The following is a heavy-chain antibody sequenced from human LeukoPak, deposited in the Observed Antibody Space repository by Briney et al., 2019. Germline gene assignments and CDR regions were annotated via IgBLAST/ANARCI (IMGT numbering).Heavy chain of an antibody. V-gene: IGHV3-30*18. CDR3: AKARGPHSGSYFISYQVWFDP. Sequence: GGSLRLSCAASGFTFSSYGMHWVRQAPGKGLEWVAVISYDGSNKYYADSVKGRLTISRDNSKNTLYLQMNSLRAEDTAVYYCAKARGPHSGSYFISYQVWFDPWGQGTLVTVSS. D-gene: IGHD1-26*01. J-gene: IGHJ5*02. CDR2: ISYDGSNK. CDR1: GFTFSSYG.